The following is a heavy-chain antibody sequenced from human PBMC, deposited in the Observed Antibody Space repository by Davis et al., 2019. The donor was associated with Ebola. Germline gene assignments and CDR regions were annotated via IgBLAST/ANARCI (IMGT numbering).Heavy chain of an antibody. V-gene: IGHV3-48*01. Sequence: PGGSLRLSCAASGFTFSSYSMNWVRQAPGKGLEWVSYISSSSSTIYYADSVKGRFTISRDNAKNSLYLQMNSLRAEDTAVYYCARGLYYLDTIGHYSQMYYLDYWGQGTLVAVSS. CDR1: GFTFSSYS. CDR2: ISSSSSTI. CDR3: ARGLYYLDTIGHYSQMYYLDY. J-gene: IGHJ4*02. D-gene: IGHD3-22*01.